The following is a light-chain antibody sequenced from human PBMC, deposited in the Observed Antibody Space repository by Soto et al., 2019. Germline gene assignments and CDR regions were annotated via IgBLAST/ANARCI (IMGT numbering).Light chain of an antibody. CDR3: QQLYTYPLT. CDR2: GAS. V-gene: IGKV1-9*01. Sequence: DIQLTQSPSFLSASVGDRVSIPCRASQGIRSFLAWHQQKPGKAPKLLIHGASTLATGVPSRFSGSGSGTEFTLTISSLQPEDFATYYCQQLYTYPLTFGGGTKVEIK. CDR1: QGIRSF. J-gene: IGKJ4*01.